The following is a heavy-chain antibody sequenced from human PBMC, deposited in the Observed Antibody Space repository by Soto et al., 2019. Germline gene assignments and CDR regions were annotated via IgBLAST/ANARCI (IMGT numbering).Heavy chain of an antibody. CDR3: ARGPVCSGGSCYSSAFEI. CDR1: GGSFSGYY. V-gene: IGHV4-34*01. D-gene: IGHD2-15*01. CDR2: INHSGST. Sequence: PSETLSLTCAVYGGSFSGYYWSWIRQPPGKGLEWIGEINHSGSTNYNPSLKSRVTISVDTSKNQFSLKLSSVTAADTAVYYCARGPVCSGGSCYSSAFEIWGQGTMVTVSS. J-gene: IGHJ3*02.